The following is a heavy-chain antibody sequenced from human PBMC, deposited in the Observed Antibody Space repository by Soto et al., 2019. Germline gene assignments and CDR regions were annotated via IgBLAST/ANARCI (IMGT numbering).Heavy chain of an antibody. CDR3: EKDYCSGRSCGGYWAVAFHI. D-gene: IGHD2-15*01. CDR1: GFTFDDYA. J-gene: IGHJ3*02. V-gene: IGHV3-9*01. CDR2: ISWNSGSI. Sequence: GGSLRLSCAASGFTFDDYAMHWVRQAPGKGLEWVSGISWNSGSIGYADSVKGRFTISRDNAKNSLYLQMNSLRAEDTALYYCEKDYCSGRSCGGYWAVAFHIWGQGKMVTVS.